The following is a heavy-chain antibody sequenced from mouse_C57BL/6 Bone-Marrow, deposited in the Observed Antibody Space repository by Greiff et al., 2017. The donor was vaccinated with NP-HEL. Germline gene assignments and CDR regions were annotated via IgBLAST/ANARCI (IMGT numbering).Heavy chain of an antibody. CDR2: IRNKANGYTT. V-gene: IGHV7-3*01. CDR1: GFTFTDYY. D-gene: IGHD2-3*01. Sequence: EVMLVESGGGLVQPGGSLSLSCAASGFTFTDYYMSWVRQPPGKALEWLGFIRNKANGYTTEYSSSVQGRFTISRDNSQSILYLQMKTLRAEDSAAYDCARSDGYYVRPLDYWGQGTTLTVSS. J-gene: IGHJ2*01. CDR3: ARSDGYYVRPLDY.